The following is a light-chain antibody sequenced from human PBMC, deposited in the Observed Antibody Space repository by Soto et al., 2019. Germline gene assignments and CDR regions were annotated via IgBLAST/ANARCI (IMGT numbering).Light chain of an antibody. V-gene: IGKV3-20*01. Sequence: ENVLTQSPGTLSLSPGERATLSCRASQTVSSYLTWYQQRPGQAPRLLIYGASKRATGIPDRFSGSGSGTDFTLTISRLEPEDFALYYCQPYGXSPLTFGQGTRLEIK. CDR3: QPYGXSPLT. CDR1: QTVSSY. CDR2: GAS. J-gene: IGKJ5*01.